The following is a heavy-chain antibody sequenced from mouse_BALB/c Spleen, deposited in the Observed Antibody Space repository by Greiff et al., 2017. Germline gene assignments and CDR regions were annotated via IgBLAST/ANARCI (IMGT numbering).Heavy chain of an antibody. Sequence: EVKLQESGGDLVKPGGSLKLSCAASGFTFSSYGMSWVRQTPDKRLEWVATISSGGSYTYYPDSVKGRFTISRDNAKNTLYLQMSSLKSEDTAMYYCARRDSSGYRAMDYWGQGTSVTVSS. J-gene: IGHJ4*01. V-gene: IGHV5-6*02. CDR1: GFTFSSYG. D-gene: IGHD3-2*01. CDR3: ARRDSSGYRAMDY. CDR2: ISSGGSYT.